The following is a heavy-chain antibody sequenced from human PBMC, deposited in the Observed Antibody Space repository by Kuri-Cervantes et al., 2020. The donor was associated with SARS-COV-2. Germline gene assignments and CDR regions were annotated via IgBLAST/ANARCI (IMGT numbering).Heavy chain of an antibody. CDR2: IYYSGST. Sequence: ESLKISCTVSGGSISSSSYYWGWIRQPPGKGLEWIGSIYYSGSTYYNPSLKSRVTISVDTSKNQFSLKLSSVTAADTAVYYCARGPGGYYDFWSGYPSWFDPWGQGTLVTVSS. CDR3: ARGPGGYYDFWSGYPSWFDP. J-gene: IGHJ5*02. V-gene: IGHV4-39*07. D-gene: IGHD3-3*01. CDR1: GGSISSSSYY.